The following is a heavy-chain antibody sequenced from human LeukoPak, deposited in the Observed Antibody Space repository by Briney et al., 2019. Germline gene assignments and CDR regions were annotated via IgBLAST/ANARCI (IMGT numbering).Heavy chain of an antibody. V-gene: IGHV3-7*03. CDR3: AGGNSMDV. CDR1: GFPFSNSW. J-gene: IGHJ6*04. D-gene: IGHD1/OR15-1a*01. Sequence: GGSLRLSCAVSGFPFSNSWMYWVRQAPGKGLEGVANINKDGGGISYVDSVKGRLIISRDNARNSLYLQMNSLRVEDTAVYFCAGGNSMDVWGKGTAVTVSS. CDR2: INKDGGGI.